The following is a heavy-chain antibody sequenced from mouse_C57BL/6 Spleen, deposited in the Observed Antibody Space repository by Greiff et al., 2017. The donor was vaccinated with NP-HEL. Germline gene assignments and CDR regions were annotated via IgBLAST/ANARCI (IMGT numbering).Heavy chain of an antibody. J-gene: IGHJ4*01. D-gene: IGHD1-1*01. CDR1: GFTFSDYG. CDR2: ISNLAYSI. Sequence: EVKLMESGGGLVQPGGSLKLSCAASGFTFSDYGMAWVRQAPRKGPEWVAFISNLAYSIYYADNVTGRFTISRENAKNTRYLEMSSLRSEDTAMYYCARHPGSIYGAMDYWGQGTSVTVSS. CDR3: ARHPGSIYGAMDY. V-gene: IGHV5-15*01.